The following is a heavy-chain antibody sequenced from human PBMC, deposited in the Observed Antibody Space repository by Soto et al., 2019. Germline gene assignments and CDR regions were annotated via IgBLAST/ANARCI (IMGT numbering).Heavy chain of an antibody. CDR3: ARDKITGLFDY. V-gene: IGHV4-34*01. Sequence: QVQLQQWDAGLLKPSETLSLTCAVYGGSFSGYDWTWIRQPPGTGLEWIGEINHSGSTNYNPSLKSRVTISVDTSKNQFSLKLTSVTAADTAVYYCARDKITGLFDYWGQGTLVTISS. D-gene: IGHD2-8*02. CDR1: GGSFSGYD. J-gene: IGHJ4*02. CDR2: INHSGST.